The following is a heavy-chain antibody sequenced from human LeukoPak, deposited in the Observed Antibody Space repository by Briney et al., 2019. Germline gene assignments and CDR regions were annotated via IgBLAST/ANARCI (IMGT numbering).Heavy chain of an antibody. V-gene: IGHV4-34*01. Sequence: SETLSLTCAVYGGSFSGYYWSWIRQPPGKGLEWIGEINHSGSTNYNPSLKSRVTISVDTSKNQFSLKLSSVTAADTAVYYCARVNLEDIVVVRGAVDPWGQGTLVTVSS. D-gene: IGHD2-2*01. J-gene: IGHJ5*02. CDR2: INHSGST. CDR1: GGSFSGYY. CDR3: ARVNLEDIVVVRGAVDP.